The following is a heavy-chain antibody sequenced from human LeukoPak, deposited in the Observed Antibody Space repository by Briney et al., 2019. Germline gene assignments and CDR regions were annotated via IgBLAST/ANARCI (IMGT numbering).Heavy chain of an antibody. CDR2: INQDGSKR. J-gene: IGHJ3*02. CDR1: GFSFSDYW. Sequence: GGSLRLSCAASGFSFSDYWMTWVRQAPGKGLEWVANINQDGSKRFYVDSVKGRFTISRDNARNSLYLQLDSLRAEDTAVYYCTRGPECSTSSCLDAFDIWGQGTTVTVSS. V-gene: IGHV3-7*01. D-gene: IGHD2-2*01. CDR3: TRGPECSTSSCLDAFDI.